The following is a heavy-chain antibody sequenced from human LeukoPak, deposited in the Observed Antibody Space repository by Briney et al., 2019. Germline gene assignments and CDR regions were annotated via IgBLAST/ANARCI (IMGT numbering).Heavy chain of an antibody. CDR3: ARDRYGSGSFLDY. J-gene: IGHJ4*02. CDR1: GFTFSSYA. Sequence: GGSLRLSCAASGFTFSSYAMHWVRQAPGKGLEWVAVISYDGSNKYYADSVKGRFAISRDNFKNTLYLQMNSLRAEDTAVYYCARDRYGSGSFLDYWGQGTLVTVSS. CDR2: ISYDGSNK. D-gene: IGHD3-10*01. V-gene: IGHV3-30*09.